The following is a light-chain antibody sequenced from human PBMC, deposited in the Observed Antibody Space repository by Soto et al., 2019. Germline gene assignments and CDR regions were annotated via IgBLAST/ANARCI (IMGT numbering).Light chain of an antibody. CDR2: EVS. Sequence: QSVLTQPASVSGSPGQSITISCTGTSSDVCSYHYVSWFQQHPGKAPKLIIFEVSDRPSGVSTRFSGSKSGDTASLTISGLQADDEADYYCSSYTSGRDVYVFGGGTKVTVL. V-gene: IGLV2-14*01. J-gene: IGLJ1*01. CDR1: SSDVCSYHY. CDR3: SSYTSGRDVYV.